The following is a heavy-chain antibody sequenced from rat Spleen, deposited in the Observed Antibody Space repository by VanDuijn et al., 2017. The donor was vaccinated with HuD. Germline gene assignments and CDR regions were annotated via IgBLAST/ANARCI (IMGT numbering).Heavy chain of an antibody. Sequence: EVQLVESDGGLVQPGRSLKLSCAASGFTFSNYGMHWIRQAPTKGLEWVASISPSGGSTYYRDSVKGRFTISRDNTRNTLYLQMDNLRSEDTATYYCTRARWYFDLWGPGTMVTVSS. J-gene: IGHJ1*01. CDR1: GFTFSNYG. CDR3: TRARWYFDL. V-gene: IGHV5-19*01. CDR2: ISPSGGST.